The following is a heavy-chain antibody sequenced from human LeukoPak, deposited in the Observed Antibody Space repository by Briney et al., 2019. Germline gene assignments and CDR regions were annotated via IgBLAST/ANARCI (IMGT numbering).Heavy chain of an antibody. J-gene: IGHJ4*02. CDR1: GGSISSYY. V-gene: IGHV4-59*01. CDR3: AGVLWSGYRDY. CDR2: IYYSGST. D-gene: IGHD3-3*01. Sequence: PSETLSLTCTVSGGSISSYYWSWIRQPPGKGLEWIGYIYYSGSTNYNPSLKSRVTISVDTSKNQFSLKLSSVTAADTAVYYCAGVLWSGYRDYWGQGTLVTVSS.